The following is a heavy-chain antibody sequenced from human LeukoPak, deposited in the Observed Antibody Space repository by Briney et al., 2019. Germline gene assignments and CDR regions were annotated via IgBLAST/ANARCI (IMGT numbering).Heavy chain of an antibody. D-gene: IGHD4-17*01. Sequence: SETLSLTCAVYGGSFSGYYWSWIRQPPGKGLEWIGEINHSGSTNYNPSLKSRVTISVDTSKNQFSLKLSSVTAADTAVYYCAGGLRATVTTRGRAFDIWGQGTMVTVSS. CDR1: GGSFSGYY. CDR2: INHSGST. J-gene: IGHJ3*02. CDR3: AGGLRATVTTRGRAFDI. V-gene: IGHV4-34*01.